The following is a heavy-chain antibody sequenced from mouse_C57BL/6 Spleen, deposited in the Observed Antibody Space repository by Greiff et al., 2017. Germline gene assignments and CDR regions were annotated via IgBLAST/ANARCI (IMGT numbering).Heavy chain of an antibody. J-gene: IGHJ2*01. V-gene: IGHV1-55*01. CDR2: IYPGSGST. CDR1: GYTFTSYW. D-gene: IGHD1-1*01. Sequence: QVQLQQSGAELVKPGASVKMSCKASGYTFTSYWITWVKRRPGQGLEWIGDIYPGSGSTNYNEKFKSKATLTVDTSSSTAYMQLSSLTSEDSAVYYCARDYGSLFDYWGQGTTLTVSS. CDR3: ARDYGSLFDY.